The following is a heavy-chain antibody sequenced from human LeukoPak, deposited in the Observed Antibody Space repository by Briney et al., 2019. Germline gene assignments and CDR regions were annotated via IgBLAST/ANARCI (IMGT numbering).Heavy chain of an antibody. CDR1: GFTFSDAW. CDR3: ARVNPTNSGFYAY. J-gene: IGHJ4*02. CDR2: ISGSSSNT. D-gene: IGHD3-22*01. Sequence: GGSLRLSCAASGFTFSDAWMNWVRQAPGKGLEWVSYISGSSSNTNYADSVKGRFTISRDNAKNSLYLQMNSLRVEDTAVYYCARVNPTNSGFYAYWGQGTLVTVSS. V-gene: IGHV3-11*06.